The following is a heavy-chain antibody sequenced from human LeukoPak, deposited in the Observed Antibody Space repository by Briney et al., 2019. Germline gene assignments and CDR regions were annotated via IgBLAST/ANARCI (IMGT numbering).Heavy chain of an antibody. J-gene: IGHJ4*02. V-gene: IGHV3-64*01. Sequence: GGSLRLSCAASGFTFSTYAMHWVRQTPGKGLEYVSDISTNGGGTYYANSVKGRFTISRDNSKNTLYLQMGSLRAEDMAVYYCARYCSGVSCYSGYDYWGQGTLVTVSS. CDR3: ARYCSGVSCYSGYDY. CDR1: GFTFSTYA. D-gene: IGHD2-15*01. CDR2: ISTNGGGT.